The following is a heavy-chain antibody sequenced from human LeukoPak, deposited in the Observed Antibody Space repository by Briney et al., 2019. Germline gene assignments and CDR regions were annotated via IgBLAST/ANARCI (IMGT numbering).Heavy chain of an antibody. J-gene: IGHJ4*02. Sequence: ASVNVSCKASGYSFIDYYMHWMRQAPGQGLEWMGWINPKSGGTNYAQKFQDRVTMTTDTSISTAYMELSRLTSDDTAVYYCAPATMTFDYWGQGTLFTVSS. V-gene: IGHV1-2*02. CDR3: APATMTFDY. CDR2: INPKSGGT. D-gene: IGHD5-24*01. CDR1: GYSFIDYY.